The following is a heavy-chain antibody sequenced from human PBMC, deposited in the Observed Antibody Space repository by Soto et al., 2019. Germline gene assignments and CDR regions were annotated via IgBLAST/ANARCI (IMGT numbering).Heavy chain of an antibody. CDR3: ARDRRIKNIAARSTFDY. J-gene: IGHJ4*02. D-gene: IGHD6-6*01. V-gene: IGHV3-33*01. CDR1: GFIFSNYG. CDR2: IWYDGSNE. Sequence: GGSLRLSCAASGFIFSNYGMHWVRQAPGKGLEWVAAIWYDGSNEYYVDSVKGRFTISRDNSKITLYLEMNSLRAEDTAVYYCARDRRIKNIAARSTFDYWGQGTMVTVYS.